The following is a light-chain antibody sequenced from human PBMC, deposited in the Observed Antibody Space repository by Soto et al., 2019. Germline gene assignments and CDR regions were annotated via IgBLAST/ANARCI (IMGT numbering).Light chain of an antibody. J-gene: IGLJ2*01. CDR1: SSDVGGYNY. V-gene: IGLV2-14*01. Sequence: QSALTQPASVSGSPGQSITISCTGTSSDVGGYNYVSWYQQHPGEAPKLMIYDVSNRPSGVSNRFSGSKSGNTASLTISGLQAEDEADYYCSSYTFSSTVLFGGGTKLTVL. CDR3: SSYTFSSTVL. CDR2: DVS.